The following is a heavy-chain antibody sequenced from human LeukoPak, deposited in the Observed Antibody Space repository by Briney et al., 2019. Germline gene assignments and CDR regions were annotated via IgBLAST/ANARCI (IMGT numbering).Heavy chain of an antibody. CDR3: AKSGRDIVVVPAPVNF. CDR1: GFTFSSYD. D-gene: IGHD2-2*01. Sequence: GGSLRLSCAASGFTFSSYDMSWVRQAPGKGLEWVSAISGSGGSTYYADSVKGRFTISRDTSKNTMYLQMNSLRAEDTAIYYCAKSGRDIVVVPAPVNFWGQGTLVTVSS. CDR2: ISGSGGST. J-gene: IGHJ4*02. V-gene: IGHV3-23*01.